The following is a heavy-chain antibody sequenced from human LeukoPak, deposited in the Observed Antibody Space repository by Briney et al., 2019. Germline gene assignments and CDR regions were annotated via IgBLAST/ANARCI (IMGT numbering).Heavy chain of an antibody. V-gene: IGHV4-59*11. CDR2: IFYTGST. D-gene: IGHD7-27*01. CDR3: ARVNWGGFDI. CDR1: GGSISSHY. Sequence: SETLSLTCFVSGGSISSHYWTWIRQPPGKGLECIGDIFYTGSTTYSPSLKSRATISIETSKNQISLKLRSVPAADTAVYFCARVNWGGFDIWGQGTLATVSS. J-gene: IGHJ3*02.